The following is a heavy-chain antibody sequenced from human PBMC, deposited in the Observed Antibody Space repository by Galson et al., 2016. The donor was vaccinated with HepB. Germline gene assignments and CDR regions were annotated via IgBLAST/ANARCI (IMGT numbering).Heavy chain of an antibody. D-gene: IGHD5-12*01. CDR1: GGSISSSSYY. CDR3: ARQYRGGPSDY. V-gene: IGHV4-39*01. J-gene: IGHJ4*02. Sequence: ETLSLTCTVSGGSISSSSYYWGWIRQPPGKGLEWIGSIYYSGSTYYNPSLKSRVTISVDTSKNQFSLKLSSVTAADTALYYCARQYRGGPSDYWGQGTLVIVSS. CDR2: IYYSGST.